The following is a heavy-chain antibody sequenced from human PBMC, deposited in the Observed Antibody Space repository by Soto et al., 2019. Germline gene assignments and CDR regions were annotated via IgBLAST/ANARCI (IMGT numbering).Heavy chain of an antibody. D-gene: IGHD3-22*01. CDR1: GGSISSGGYY. Sequence: QVQLRESGPGLVKPSQTLSLTCTVSGGSISSGGYYWSWIRQHPGKGLEWIGYIYYSGSTYYNPSLKSRVTISVDTSKNQFSLKLSSVTAADTAVYYCARASYDSSGYYYVGNWFDPWGQGTLVTVSS. V-gene: IGHV4-31*03. J-gene: IGHJ5*02. CDR3: ARASYDSSGYYYVGNWFDP. CDR2: IYYSGST.